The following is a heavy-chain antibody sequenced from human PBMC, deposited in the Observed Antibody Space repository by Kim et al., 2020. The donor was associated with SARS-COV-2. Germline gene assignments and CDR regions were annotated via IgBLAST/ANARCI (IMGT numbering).Heavy chain of an antibody. D-gene: IGHD1-26*01. CDR2: HSGST. CDR3: ARLRAGG. Sequence: HSGSTNSHPSLKGRVTISVDTSKNQFSLKLSSVTAADTAVYYCARLRAGGWGQGTLVTVSS. V-gene: IGHV4-34*01. J-gene: IGHJ4*02.